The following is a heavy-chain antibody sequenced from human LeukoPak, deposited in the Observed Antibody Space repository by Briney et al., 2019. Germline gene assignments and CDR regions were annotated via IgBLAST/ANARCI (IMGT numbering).Heavy chain of an antibody. Sequence: ASVTVSCKASGYTFTSSGISWVGQAPGQGVEGMGWISAYNGDTNSAQKLQGRVSMTTDTSTNTAYMELRSLRSDDTAVYYCVRDPTAAASTDDWFDPWGQGTLVTVSS. D-gene: IGHD6-13*01. V-gene: IGHV1-18*01. CDR1: GYTFTSSG. CDR2: ISAYNGDT. CDR3: VRDPTAAASTDDWFDP. J-gene: IGHJ5*02.